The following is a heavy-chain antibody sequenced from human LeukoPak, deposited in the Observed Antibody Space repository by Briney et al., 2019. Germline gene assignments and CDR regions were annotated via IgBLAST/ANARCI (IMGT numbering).Heavy chain of an antibody. D-gene: IGHD2-2*02. Sequence: SETLSLTCTVSGGSISSYYWTWIRQPPGKGLEWIGYIHYSGFTNYNPSLKSRVTISVDTSKNQFSLKLSSVTAADTAVYYCARATSLIPDHWGQGTLVIVSS. V-gene: IGHV4-59*01. CDR1: GGSISSYY. CDR3: ARATSLIPDH. J-gene: IGHJ4*02. CDR2: IHYSGFT.